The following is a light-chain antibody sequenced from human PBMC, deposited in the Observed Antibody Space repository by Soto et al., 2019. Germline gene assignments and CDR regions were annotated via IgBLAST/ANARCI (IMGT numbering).Light chain of an antibody. CDR1: QSVSSY. V-gene: IGKV3-11*01. Sequence: EIVLTQSPATLSLSPGERATLSCRASQSVSSYLAWYQQKPGQAPRLLIYDASNRATGIPARFSGSGSGTDFTLTISSLEPEDSAVYYCQQRGNWPTFGPGTKVEIK. J-gene: IGKJ3*01. CDR2: DAS. CDR3: QQRGNWPT.